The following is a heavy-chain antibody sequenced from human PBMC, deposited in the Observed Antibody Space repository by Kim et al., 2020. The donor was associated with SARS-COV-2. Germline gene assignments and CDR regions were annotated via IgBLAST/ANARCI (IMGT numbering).Heavy chain of an antibody. V-gene: IGHV3-33*06. CDR2: IWYDGSKK. CDR1: GFTFSSYG. D-gene: IGHD2-2*01. Sequence: GGSLRLSCAASGFTFSSYGMHWVRQAPGKGLEWVAVIWYDGSKKYDADSVKGRFTISRDNSKNTLYLQMNSLRAEDTAVYYCAKEVGCSSTSCRAYGMDVWGQGTTVTVSS. CDR3: AKEVGCSSTSCRAYGMDV. J-gene: IGHJ6*02.